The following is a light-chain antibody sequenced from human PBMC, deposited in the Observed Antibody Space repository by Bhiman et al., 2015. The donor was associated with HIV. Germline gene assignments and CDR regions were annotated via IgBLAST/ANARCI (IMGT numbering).Light chain of an antibody. CDR3: SSYTSGSTPHV. CDR2: DVS. J-gene: IGLJ1*01. CDR1: SSDVGGYNY. V-gene: IGLV2-14*03. Sequence: QSALTQPASVSGSPGQSITISCTGTSSDVGGYNYVSWYQQHPGKAPKLMIYDVSQRPSGVSNRFSGSKSGNTASLTISGLQPEDEADYHCSSYTSGSTPHVFGTGTKVTVL.